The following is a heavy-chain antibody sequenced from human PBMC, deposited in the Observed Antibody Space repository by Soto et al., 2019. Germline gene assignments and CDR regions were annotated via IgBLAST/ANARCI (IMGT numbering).Heavy chain of an antibody. CDR3: AKDRLYQPLPNYYYYYGMDV. J-gene: IGHJ6*02. CDR2: ISGSGGST. D-gene: IGHD2-2*01. CDR1: EFTFNSYA. V-gene: IGHV3-23*01. Sequence: PGGSLRLSCAASEFTFNSYAMSWVRQAPGKGLEWVSAISGSGGSTYYADSVKGRFTISRDNSKNTLYLQMNSLRAEDTAVYYCAKDRLYQPLPNYYYYYGMDVWGQGTTVTVSS.